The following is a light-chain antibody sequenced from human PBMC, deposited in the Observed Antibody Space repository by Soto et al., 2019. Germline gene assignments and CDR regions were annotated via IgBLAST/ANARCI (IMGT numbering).Light chain of an antibody. V-gene: IGKV3-20*01. Sequence: EIVLTQSQGTLSLSPGEIATISCRASQPVSSTYLAWYQQKPGQAPRLLIYAASSSAPGIPDRFSGSGSGTDFTLTIIRLEPEDFEVYYCQHYAGSLTVGGGTKVEIK. J-gene: IGKJ4*01. CDR3: QHYAGSLT. CDR1: QPVSSTY. CDR2: AAS.